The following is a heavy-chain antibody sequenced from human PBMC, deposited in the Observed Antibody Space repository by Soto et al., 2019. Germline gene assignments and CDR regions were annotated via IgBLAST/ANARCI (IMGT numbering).Heavy chain of an antibody. CDR3: AKDRAYGDPGTFGY. CDR2: ISYDGSNK. V-gene: IGHV3-30*18. CDR1: GFTFSSYG. J-gene: IGHJ4*02. Sequence: QVQLVESGGGVVQPGRSLRLSCAVSGFTFSSYGMHWVRQAPGKGLEWVAVISYDGSNKYYADSVKGRFTISRDNSKNTLYLQMNSLRAEDTAVYYCAKDRAYGDPGTFGYWGQGTLVTVSS. D-gene: IGHD4-17*01.